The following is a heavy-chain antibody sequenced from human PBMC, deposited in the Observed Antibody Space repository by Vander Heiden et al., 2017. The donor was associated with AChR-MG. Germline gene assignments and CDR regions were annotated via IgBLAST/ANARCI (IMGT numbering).Heavy chain of an antibody. Sequence: QVQLVESGGGVVQPGRSLRLSCAASGFTFSSYGMHWVRQAPGKGLEWVAVISYDGSNKYYADSVKGRFTISRDNSKNTLYLQMNSLRAEDTAVYYCAKGPHFWRPYFDYWGQGTLVTVSS. CDR1: GFTFSSYG. V-gene: IGHV3-30*18. J-gene: IGHJ4*02. CDR2: ISYDGSNK. D-gene: IGHD3-3*02. CDR3: AKGPHFWRPYFDY.